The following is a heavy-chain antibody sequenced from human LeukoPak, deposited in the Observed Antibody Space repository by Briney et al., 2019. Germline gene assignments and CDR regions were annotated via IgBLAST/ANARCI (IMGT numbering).Heavy chain of an antibody. Sequence: PSETLSLTCTVSGDSISRYYWRWLRQPPGKGLEWIGYIYYSGSTNYNPSLKSRVTISVDTSKNQFSLKLRSVPAENWAVDCSASGVGATFDYWGQGTLVTVSS. J-gene: IGHJ4*02. CDR1: GDSISRYY. V-gene: IGHV4-59*01. CDR3: ASGVGATFDY. D-gene: IGHD1-26*01. CDR2: IYYSGST.